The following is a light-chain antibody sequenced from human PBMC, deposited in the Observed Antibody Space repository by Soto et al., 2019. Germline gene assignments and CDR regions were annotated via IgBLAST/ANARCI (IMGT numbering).Light chain of an antibody. Sequence: ETVMTQSPVTLSVSPGERATPSCRAGQSVSRNLAWYQQKPGQPPRLLIYGASTRATGIPARFSGSGSGTEFTLTISSLQSEDFAVYYCQQYDNYPPYTFGQGTKLEMK. CDR2: GAS. J-gene: IGKJ2*01. CDR1: QSVSRN. V-gene: IGKV3-15*01. CDR3: QQYDNYPPYT.